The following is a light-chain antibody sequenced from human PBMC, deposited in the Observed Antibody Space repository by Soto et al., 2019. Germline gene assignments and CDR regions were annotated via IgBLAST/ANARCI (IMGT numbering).Light chain of an antibody. V-gene: IGKV1-33*01. CDR1: QDISNF. CDR3: QQYDSVPRT. CDR2: DAF. J-gene: IGKJ2*01. Sequence: DIQMTQSPSSLSASVGDRVTITCQASQDISNFLNWYQQKPGKAPKLLIYDAFSLETGVPSRFSGRGSVTYFTFTISSLQPEDIATYYCQQYDSVPRTFGQGTKLEIK.